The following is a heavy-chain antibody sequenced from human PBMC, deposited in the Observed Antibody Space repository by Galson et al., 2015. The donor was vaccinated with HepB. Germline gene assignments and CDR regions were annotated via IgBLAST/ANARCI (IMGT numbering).Heavy chain of an antibody. J-gene: IGHJ6*02. V-gene: IGHV3-72*01. Sequence: SLRLSCAASGSTFSDYSMTWIRQAPGKGLEWVGRTRDKNRSYTTVYVASVKGRFTISRDESKNYLYLQMHGLKTEDTAVYYCTRGYRGLDVWGQGTTVTVSS. CDR2: TRDKNRSYTT. CDR1: GSTFSDYS. CDR3: TRGYRGLDV. D-gene: IGHD1-1*01.